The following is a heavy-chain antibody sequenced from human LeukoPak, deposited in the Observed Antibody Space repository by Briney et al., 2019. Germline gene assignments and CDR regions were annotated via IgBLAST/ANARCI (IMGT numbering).Heavy chain of an antibody. J-gene: IGHJ4*02. V-gene: IGHV1-69*13. CDR3: ARDVGGSTSSKFDY. CDR2: IIPIFGTA. Sequence: SVNVSCKASGGTFSSYAISWVRQAPGQGLEWMGGIIPIFGTANYAQKFQGRVTITADESTSTAYMELSSLRSEDTAVYYCARDVGGSTSSKFDYWGQGTLVTVSS. CDR1: GGTFSSYA. D-gene: IGHD2-2*01.